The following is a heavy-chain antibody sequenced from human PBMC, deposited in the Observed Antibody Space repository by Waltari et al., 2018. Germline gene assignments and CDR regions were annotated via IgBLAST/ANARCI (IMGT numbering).Heavy chain of an antibody. CDR3: ARDYCDRTYCHGMDV. J-gene: IGHJ6*02. D-gene: IGHD3-22*01. CDR1: EFTFSSYA. CDR2: LSYKSRNT. V-gene: IGHV3-30*04. Sequence: QVQLVESGGGVVQPGRSLRLSCAASEFTFSSYAMHWVRQAPGKGLEVVAVLSYKSRNTYYVDSVKGRFTISRDNSKNMFYMEMNSLRAEDTAMYYCARDYCDRTYCHGMDVWGQGTTVIVSS.